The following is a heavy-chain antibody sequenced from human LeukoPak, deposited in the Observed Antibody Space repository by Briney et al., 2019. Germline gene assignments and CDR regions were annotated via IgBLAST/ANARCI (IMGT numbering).Heavy chain of an antibody. J-gene: IGHJ5*02. CDR2: IIPIFGTA. D-gene: IGHD3-10*01. CDR1: GYTFTGYY. V-gene: IGHV1-69*13. Sequence: GASVKVSCKASGYTFTGYYMHWVRQAPGQGLEWMGGIIPIFGTANYAQKFQGRVTITADESTSTAYMELSSLRSEDTAVYYCARGGRMVRGVITNNWFDPWGQGTLVTVSS. CDR3: ARGGRMVRGVITNNWFDP.